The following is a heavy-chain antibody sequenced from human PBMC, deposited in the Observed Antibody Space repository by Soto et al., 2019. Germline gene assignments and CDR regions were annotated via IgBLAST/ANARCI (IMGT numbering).Heavy chain of an antibody. CDR2: ISGSGGST. CDR1: GFTFSSYA. Sequence: GGSLRLSCAASGFTFSSYAMSWVRQAPGKGLEWVSAISGSGGSTYYADSVKGRFTISRDNSKNTLYLQMNSLRAEDTALYHCAREGYDFWSGYHDATYYYYYMDVWGKGTTVTVSS. D-gene: IGHD3-3*01. CDR3: AREGYDFWSGYHDATYYYYYMDV. V-gene: IGHV3-23*01. J-gene: IGHJ6*03.